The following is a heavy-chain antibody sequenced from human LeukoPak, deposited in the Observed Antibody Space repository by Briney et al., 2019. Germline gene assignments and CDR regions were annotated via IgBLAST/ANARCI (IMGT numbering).Heavy chain of an antibody. Sequence: GASVKVSCEASGYTFSNYGFSWVRQAPGQGLEWMGWISPFNNNKNYAQKFQGRVTLTTDKSTGTAYMELRSLRSDDTAIYFCARVSGSYYMFHPNDYWGQGTLVTVSS. CDR2: ISPFNNNK. V-gene: IGHV1-18*01. CDR3: ARVSGSYYMFHPNDY. J-gene: IGHJ4*02. CDR1: GYTFSNYG. D-gene: IGHD1-26*01.